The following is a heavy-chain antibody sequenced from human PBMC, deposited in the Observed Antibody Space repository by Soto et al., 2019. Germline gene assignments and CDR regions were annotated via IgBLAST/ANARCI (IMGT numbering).Heavy chain of an antibody. CDR3: ARDLAAVPRAFDY. Sequence: SETLSLTCTVSGDSFNIENSYCNWIRQAPGKGPEWIGYIYYNGGTNYNPSLKSRATILLDTSKTQFSLNLRSVTAADTAVYYCARDLAAVPRAFDYWGRGTLVTVSS. CDR1: GDSFNIENSY. V-gene: IGHV4-61*01. CDR2: IYYNGGT. J-gene: IGHJ4*02. D-gene: IGHD6-13*01.